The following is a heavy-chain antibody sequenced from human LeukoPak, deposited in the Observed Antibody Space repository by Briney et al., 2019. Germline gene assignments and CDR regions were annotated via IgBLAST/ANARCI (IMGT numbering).Heavy chain of an antibody. CDR1: GVPVTSHY. Sequence: SETLSLTCSVSGVPVTSHYWGWIRQPPGKGLEWLGHIFYSGSINYNPSLKSRITISVDTSKNQFSLNLDSVTAADTAVYYCARDGEGDEGWDYWGQGTLVTVSS. J-gene: IGHJ4*02. CDR3: ARDGEGDEGWDY. V-gene: IGHV4-59*02. CDR2: IFYSGSI. D-gene: IGHD7-27*01.